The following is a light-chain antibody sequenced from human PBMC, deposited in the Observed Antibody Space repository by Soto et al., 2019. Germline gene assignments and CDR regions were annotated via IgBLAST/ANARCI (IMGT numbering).Light chain of an antibody. V-gene: IGLV2-14*01. Sequence: QSALTQPASVSGSPGQSITLSCTGTSSDVGDYNYVSWYQQHPGKAPRLIIYEVSYRPSGVSNRFSGSKSGNTASLTISGLQAADEADYYCSSYASSSTWVFGGGTKLTVL. CDR1: SSDVGDYNY. CDR2: EVS. J-gene: IGLJ3*02. CDR3: SSYASSSTWV.